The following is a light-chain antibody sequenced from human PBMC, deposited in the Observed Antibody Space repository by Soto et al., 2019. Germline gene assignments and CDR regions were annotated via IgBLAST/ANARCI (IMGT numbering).Light chain of an antibody. V-gene: IGKV1-5*01. CDR3: QQYSNYPRA. CDR2: EGS. CDR1: QSIDNW. Sequence: DIQMTQSPYTLSASIGDRVTITCRASQSIDNWLAWYQQKPGKAPKVLMYEGSSLESGVPSRFSGSGSGTEFTLTISGLQDDDFETYYCQQYSNYPRAFGQGNNVELK. J-gene: IGKJ1*01.